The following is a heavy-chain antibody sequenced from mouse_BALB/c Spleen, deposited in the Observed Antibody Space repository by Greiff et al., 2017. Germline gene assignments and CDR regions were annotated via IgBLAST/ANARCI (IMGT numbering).Heavy chain of an antibody. J-gene: IGHJ2*01. Sequence: EVKLVESGPGLVKPSQSLSLTCTVTGYSITSDYAWNWIRQFPGNKLEWMGYISYSGSTSYNPSLKSRISITRDTSKNQFFLQLNSVTTEDTATYYCARAARATYVFDYWGQGTTLTVSS. V-gene: IGHV3-2*02. CDR2: ISYSGST. CDR1: GYSITSDYA. CDR3: ARAARATYVFDY. D-gene: IGHD3-1*01.